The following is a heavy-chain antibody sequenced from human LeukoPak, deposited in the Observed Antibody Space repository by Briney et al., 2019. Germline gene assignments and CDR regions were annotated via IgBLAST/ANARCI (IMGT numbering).Heavy chain of an antibody. Sequence: SETLSLTCTVSGGSISSYYWSWIRQPPGKGLEWIGYIYYSGSTNYNPSLKSRVTISVDTSKNQFSLKLGSVTAADTAVYYCARGRGINSSWYLYGEPLFDYWGQGTLVTVSS. CDR2: IYYSGST. J-gene: IGHJ4*02. D-gene: IGHD6-13*01. V-gene: IGHV4-59*01. CDR1: GGSISSYY. CDR3: ARGRGINSSWYLYGEPLFDY.